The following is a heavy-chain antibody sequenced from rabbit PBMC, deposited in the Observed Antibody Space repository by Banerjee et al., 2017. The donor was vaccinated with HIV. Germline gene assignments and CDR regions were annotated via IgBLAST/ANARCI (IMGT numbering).Heavy chain of an antibody. Sequence: QSLEESGGDLVKPGASLTLTCTASGFSFSYSYYMCWVRQAPGKGLEWIACIYVGSSGSACCASWAKGRFTISKTSSTTVTLQMTSLTAADTATYFCARLTYGYAGYAYGTAFNLWGPGTLVTVS. V-gene: IGHV1S40*01. CDR3: ARLTYGYAGYAYGTAFNL. D-gene: IGHD6-1*01. J-gene: IGHJ4*01. CDR1: GFSFSYSYY. CDR2: IYVGSSGSA.